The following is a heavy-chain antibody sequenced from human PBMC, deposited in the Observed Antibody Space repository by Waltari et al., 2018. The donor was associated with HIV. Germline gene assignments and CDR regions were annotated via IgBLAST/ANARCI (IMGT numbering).Heavy chain of an antibody. CDR3: ARRPRMAAFYLYYGMDV. Sequence: QLQLQQSGPGLVKPSETLSLTCTVSGGSVINSDYYWDFIRQSPGKGLEWIGNIYYTGTTFYNRSLKSRVAVSADLSRNQFSLRLNSVTAADTAIYYCARRPRMAAFYLYYGMDVWGQGTTVTVSS. CDR2: IYYTGTT. D-gene: IGHD2-8*01. V-gene: IGHV4-39*01. J-gene: IGHJ6*02. CDR1: GGSVINSDYY.